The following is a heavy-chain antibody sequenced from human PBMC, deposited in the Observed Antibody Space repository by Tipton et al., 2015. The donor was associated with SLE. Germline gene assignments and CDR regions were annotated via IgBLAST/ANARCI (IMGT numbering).Heavy chain of an antibody. Sequence: SLRLSCVASGFSFSDYDIHWVRQSTGKGLEWVSAIGTGRDTYYPGSVKGRFTISRENAKNSLYLQMSSLRAEDTAVYYCAREIHDSHSFGWYFDLWGRGTLVTVSP. CDR2: IGTGRDT. CDR3: AREIHDSHSFGWYFDL. J-gene: IGHJ2*01. V-gene: IGHV3-13*01. CDR1: GFSFSDYD. D-gene: IGHD4-11*01.